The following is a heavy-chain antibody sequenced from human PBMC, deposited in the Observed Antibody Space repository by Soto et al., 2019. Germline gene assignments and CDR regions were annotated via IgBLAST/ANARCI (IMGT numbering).Heavy chain of an antibody. CDR2: ISSSSSTI. J-gene: IGHJ5*02. D-gene: IGHD6-13*01. Sequence: HPGGSLRLSCAASGFTFSSYSMNWVRQAPGKGLEWVSYISSSSSTIYYADSVKGRFTISRDNAKNSLYLQMNSLRDEDTAVYYCARGASRYQQQLVRGWFDPWGQGTLVTVS. V-gene: IGHV3-48*02. CDR3: ARGASRYQQQLVRGWFDP. CDR1: GFTFSSYS.